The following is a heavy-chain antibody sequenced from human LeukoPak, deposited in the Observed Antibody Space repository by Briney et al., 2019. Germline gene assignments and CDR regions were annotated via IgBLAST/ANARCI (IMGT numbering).Heavy chain of an antibody. CDR3: ARDDCGDTWYPGGY. V-gene: IGHV1-3*01. D-gene: IGHD2-21*01. J-gene: IGHJ4*02. Sequence: ASVKVSCKASGYTFTNVVHWVRQAPGQRPEWMGWINAGNGDTKYSQNFQGRVTITRDTSASTAYMELSSLTSEDTALYYCARDDCGDTWYPGGYWGQGTLVTVSS. CDR2: INAGNGDT. CDR1: GYTFTNV.